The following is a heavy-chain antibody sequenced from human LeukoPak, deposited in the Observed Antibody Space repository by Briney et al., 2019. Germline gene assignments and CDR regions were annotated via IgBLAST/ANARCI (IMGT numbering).Heavy chain of an antibody. Sequence: PSETLSLTCAVYGGSFSGYYWSWIRQPPGKGLEWIGEINHSGSTNYNPSLKSRVTISVDTSKNQFSLKLSSVPAADTAVYYCARPYYYGSGSYVGWGQGTLVTVSS. CDR1: GGSFSGYY. J-gene: IGHJ4*02. V-gene: IGHV4-34*01. CDR2: INHSGST. D-gene: IGHD3-10*01. CDR3: ARPYYYGSGSYVG.